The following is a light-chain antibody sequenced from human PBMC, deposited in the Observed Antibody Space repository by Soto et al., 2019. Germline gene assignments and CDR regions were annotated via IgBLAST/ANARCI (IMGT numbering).Light chain of an antibody. CDR3: SSYTSSTTLYV. J-gene: IGLJ1*01. CDR1: SSDVGSYTY. Sequence: HSALTHPASVSRSPRQSITISCTGASSDVGSYTYVSWYQQHPGKAPKLLIYEVNNRPSGVSNRFSGSKSGNTASLTISGPQAEDEADYYCSSYTSSTTLYVFGTGTKVTVL. CDR2: EVN. V-gene: IGLV2-14*01.